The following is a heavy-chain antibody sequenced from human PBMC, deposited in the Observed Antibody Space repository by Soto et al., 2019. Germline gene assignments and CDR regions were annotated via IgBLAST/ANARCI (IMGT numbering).Heavy chain of an antibody. CDR2: IYYSGST. CDR3: ARQQQQGWFDP. J-gene: IGHJ5*02. Sequence: SETLSLTCTVSGGSISSYYWSWIRQPPGKGLEWIGYIYYSGSTNYNPSLKSRVTISVDTSKNQFSLKLSSVTAADTAVYYCARQQQQGWFDPWGQGTLVTVSS. D-gene: IGHD6-13*01. V-gene: IGHV4-59*08. CDR1: GGSISSYY.